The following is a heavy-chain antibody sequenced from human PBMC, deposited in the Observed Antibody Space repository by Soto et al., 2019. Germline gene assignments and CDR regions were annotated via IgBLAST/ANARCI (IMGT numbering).Heavy chain of an antibody. CDR1: GGSVSIGSYY. CDR3: ARERRGYSSIDY. J-gene: IGHJ4*02. Sequence: PSETLSLTCTVSGGSVSIGSYYWSCMRQPPGKGLEWIGYIYYSGSTNYNPSLKSRVTISVDTSKNQFSLKLSSVTAADTAVYYCARERRGYSSIDYWGQGTLVTVSS. CDR2: IYYSGST. D-gene: IGHD5-18*01. V-gene: IGHV4-61*01.